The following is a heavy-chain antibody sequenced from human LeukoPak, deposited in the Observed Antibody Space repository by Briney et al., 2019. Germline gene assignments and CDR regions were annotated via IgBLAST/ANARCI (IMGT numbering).Heavy chain of an antibody. V-gene: IGHV3-23*01. D-gene: IGHD6-13*01. J-gene: IGHJ4*02. Sequence: GGSLRLSCAASGFTFSSYGRNWVRQAPGKGLEWVSAISTSGGSTYYADSVKGRFTISRDNSKNTLYLQMNSLRAEDTAVYYCAKGQQLARRPGSYWGQGTLVTVSS. CDR1: GFTFSSYG. CDR3: AKGQQLARRPGSY. CDR2: ISTSGGST.